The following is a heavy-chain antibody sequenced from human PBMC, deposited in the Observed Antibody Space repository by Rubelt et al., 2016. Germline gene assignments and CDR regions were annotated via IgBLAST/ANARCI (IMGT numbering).Heavy chain of an antibody. V-gene: IGHV3-33*05. CDR3: ARDSRSVVDY. Sequence: VQLVESGGGLVQPGRSLRLSCAASGFTFDDYAMHWVRQAPGKGLEWVAVISYDGSNKYYADSVKCRFTISRDNAKNSLYLQMNSLRAEDTAVYYCARDSRSVVDYWGQGTLVTVSS. CDR2: ISYDGSNK. D-gene: IGHD6-13*01. CDR1: GFTFDDYA. J-gene: IGHJ4*02.